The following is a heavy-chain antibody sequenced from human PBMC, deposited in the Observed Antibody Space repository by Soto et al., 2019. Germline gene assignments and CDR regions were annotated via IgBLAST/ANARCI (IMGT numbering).Heavy chain of an antibody. CDR1: GDSVSSNSAA. Sequence: QVQLQESGPGLVKPSQTLSLTCAISGDSVSSNSAAWNWIRLSPSRGLEWLARTYYRSRWYNDYAVSVKSRITVTPDTSKTQVSLQLNSVSPEDTAVYYCAGTTSRQWYYRDFWGKGTTVTVSS. D-gene: IGHD1-7*01. CDR2: TYYRSRWYN. CDR3: AGTTSRQWYYRDF. J-gene: IGHJ6*03. V-gene: IGHV6-1*01.